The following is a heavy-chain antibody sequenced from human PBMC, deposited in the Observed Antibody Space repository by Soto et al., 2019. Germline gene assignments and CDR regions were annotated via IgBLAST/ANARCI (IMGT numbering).Heavy chain of an antibody. V-gene: IGHV4-4*02. CDR3: ARLGLDYYDSSGYPNWFDP. CDR2: IYHSGST. D-gene: IGHD3-22*01. Sequence: SETLSLTCAVSGGSISSSNWWSWVRQPPGKGLEWIGEIYHSGSTNYNPSLKSRVTISVDKSKNQFSLKLSSVTAADTAVYYCARLGLDYYDSSGYPNWFDPWGQGTLVTV. J-gene: IGHJ5*02. CDR1: GGSISSSNW.